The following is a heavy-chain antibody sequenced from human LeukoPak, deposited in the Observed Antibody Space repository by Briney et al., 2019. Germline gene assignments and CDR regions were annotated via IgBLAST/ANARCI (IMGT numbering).Heavy chain of an antibody. CDR1: GFTFTSSA. Sequence: GASVKVSCKASGFTFTSSAVQWVRQARGQRLEWIGWIVVGSGNTNYAQKFQERVTITRDMSTSTAYMELSSLRSEDTAVYYCAADLRGVFGVVIDLGWFDPWGQGTLVTVSS. CDR3: AADLRGVFGVVIDLGWFDP. CDR2: IVVGSGNT. V-gene: IGHV1-58*01. D-gene: IGHD3-3*01. J-gene: IGHJ5*02.